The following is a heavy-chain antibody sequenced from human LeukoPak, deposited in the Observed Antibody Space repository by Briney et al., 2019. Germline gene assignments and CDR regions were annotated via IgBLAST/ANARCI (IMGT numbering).Heavy chain of an antibody. Sequence: GASVKVSCKASGYTFTSYGISWVRQAPGQGLEWMGWISAYNGNTNYAQKLQGRVTMTTDTSTSTAYMELRSLRSDDTAVYYCARDIRRSSSWRPPGYWGQGTLVTVSS. CDR2: ISAYNGNT. J-gene: IGHJ4*02. CDR1: GYTFTSYG. V-gene: IGHV1-18*01. D-gene: IGHD6-13*01. CDR3: ARDIRRSSSWRPPGY.